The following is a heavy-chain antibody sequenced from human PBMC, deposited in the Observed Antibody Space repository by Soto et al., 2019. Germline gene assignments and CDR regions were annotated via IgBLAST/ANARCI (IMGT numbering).Heavy chain of an antibody. D-gene: IGHD1-26*01. CDR2: INAGNGDT. V-gene: IGHV1-3*01. CDR3: VRDRRELPKEYYFDY. J-gene: IGHJ4*02. CDR1: GYTFTSYT. Sequence: QVQLVQSGAEVKKPGASVKVSCKASGYTFTSYTIHWVRQAPGQRLEWMGCINAGNGDTKYSQNFRGRVTITRDTSASTAYMELSSLRSEDTAVYLCVRDRRELPKEYYFDYWGQGTLVTVSS.